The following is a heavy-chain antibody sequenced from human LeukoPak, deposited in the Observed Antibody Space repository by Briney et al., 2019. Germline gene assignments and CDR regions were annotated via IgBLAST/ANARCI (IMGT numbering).Heavy chain of an antibody. V-gene: IGHV1-3*01. CDR2: INSDNGNT. CDR1: GYTFTGYY. CDR3: ARGAYDDYARY. J-gene: IGHJ4*02. D-gene: IGHD4-17*01. Sequence: GASVKVSCKASGYTFTGYYMHWVRQAPGQSLEWMGWINSDNGNTKYSPKFQGRVTITRDTSASTDYMELSSLRSEDTAVYYCARGAYDDYARYWGQGTLVTVSS.